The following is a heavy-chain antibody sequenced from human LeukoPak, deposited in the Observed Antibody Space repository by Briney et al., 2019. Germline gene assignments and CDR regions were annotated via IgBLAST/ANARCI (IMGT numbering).Heavy chain of an antibody. CDR3: ARYSYGLPDY. Sequence: PSETLSLTCTVSGGSLSSYYWSWIRQPPGKGLEWIGYIYYSGSTNYNPSLRSRVTISVDTSKNQFSLKLSSVTAADTAVYYCARYSYGLPDYWGQGTLVTVSS. D-gene: IGHD5-18*01. J-gene: IGHJ4*02. CDR1: GGSLSSYY. V-gene: IGHV4-59*01. CDR2: IYYSGST.